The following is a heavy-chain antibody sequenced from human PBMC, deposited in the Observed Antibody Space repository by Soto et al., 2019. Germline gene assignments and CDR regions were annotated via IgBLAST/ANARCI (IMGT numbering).Heavy chain of an antibody. J-gene: IGHJ3*02. D-gene: IGHD3-22*01. Sequence: GGSLRLSCAASGFTFSSYAMSWVRQAPGKGLEWVSAISGSGGSTYYADSVKGRFTISRDNSKNTLYLQMNSLRAKDTAVYYCARDKTSYYDISGIFDIWGQGTMVTVSS. CDR3: ARDKTSYYDISGIFDI. V-gene: IGHV3-23*01. CDR1: GFTFSSYA. CDR2: ISGSGGST.